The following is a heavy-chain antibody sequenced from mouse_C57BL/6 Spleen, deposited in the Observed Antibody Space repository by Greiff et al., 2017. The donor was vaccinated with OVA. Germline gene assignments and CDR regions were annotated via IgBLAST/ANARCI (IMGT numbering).Heavy chain of an antibody. CDR3: ARAQVWFAY. CDR2: INPNNGGT. CDR1: GYTFTDYY. Sequence: EVQLQQSGPELVKPGASVKISCKASGYTFTDYYMNWVKQSHGKSLEWIGDINPNNGGTSYNQKFKGKATLTVDKSSSTAYMELRSLTSEDSAVYYCARAQVWFAYWGQGTLVTVSA. J-gene: IGHJ3*01. V-gene: IGHV1-26*01. D-gene: IGHD3-2*02.